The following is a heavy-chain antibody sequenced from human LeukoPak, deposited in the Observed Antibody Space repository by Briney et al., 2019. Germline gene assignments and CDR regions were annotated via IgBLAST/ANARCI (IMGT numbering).Heavy chain of an antibody. CDR3: AKGRFWAVAGTGIAY. CDR1: GFTFGSYS. V-gene: IGHV3-23*01. Sequence: GGSLTLSCAASGFTFGSYSMSWVRQAPGKGLEWVSAITGTGRSTYYADSVKGRFTISRDNSKNTLYLQMNSLRAEDTAVYYCAKGRFWAVAGTGIAYLGQGTLVTVSS. CDR2: ITGTGRST. J-gene: IGHJ4*02. D-gene: IGHD6-19*01.